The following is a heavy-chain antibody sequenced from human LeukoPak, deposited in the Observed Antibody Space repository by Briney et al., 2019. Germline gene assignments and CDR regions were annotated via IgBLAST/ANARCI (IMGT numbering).Heavy chain of an antibody. CDR1: GFTFSSYG. D-gene: IGHD1-1*01. CDR3: ASEGTRAWDVYYYYMDV. J-gene: IGHJ6*03. V-gene: IGHV3-48*04. Sequence: GGSLRLACAASGFTFSSYGMHWVRQAPGKGLEWVSYISSSGSTIYYADSVKGRFTISRDNAKNSLYLQMNSLRAEDTAVYYCASEGTRAWDVYYYYMDVWGKGTTVTVSS. CDR2: ISSSGSTI.